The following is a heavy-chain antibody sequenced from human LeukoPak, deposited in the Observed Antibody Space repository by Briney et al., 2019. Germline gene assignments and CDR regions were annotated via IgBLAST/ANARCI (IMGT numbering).Heavy chain of an antibody. J-gene: IGHJ5*02. V-gene: IGHV1-2*02. D-gene: IGHD4-17*01. CDR2: INPNTGGS. CDR1: GYTFTDFY. Sequence: ASVKVSCKASGYTFTDFYIHWVRQAPGQRLEWVGWINPNTGGSSYEQKFQGRIILTRDTSISTAYMELSRLRFDDTALYYCARLSTVNSRDWSDPWGQGTLVTVSS. CDR3: ARLSTVNSRDWSDP.